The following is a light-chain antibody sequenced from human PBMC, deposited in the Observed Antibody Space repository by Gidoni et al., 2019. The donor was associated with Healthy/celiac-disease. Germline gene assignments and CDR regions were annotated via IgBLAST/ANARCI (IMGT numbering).Light chain of an antibody. CDR1: QSVSSY. Sequence: EIVLTQSPATLSLSPGESATLSCRASQSVSSYLAWYQQTSGQAPRLLIYDASNRATGTPARFSGSGSGTDFTLTISSLEPEDFAVYYCQQRSNWPPGTFGPGTKVDIK. V-gene: IGKV3-11*01. CDR3: QQRSNWPPGT. CDR2: DAS. J-gene: IGKJ3*01.